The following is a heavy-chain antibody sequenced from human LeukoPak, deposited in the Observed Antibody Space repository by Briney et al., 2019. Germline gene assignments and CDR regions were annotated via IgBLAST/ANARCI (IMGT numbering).Heavy chain of an antibody. D-gene: IGHD3-16*01. CDR3: ARDHADPRWGPEY. CDR1: GYTFSCCS. V-gene: IGHV3-21*01. Sequence: GGSLRLSCAASGYTFSCCSMNWVRQAPGKGLEWLSSINNSGDDKYHADSVQGRFTISRDNAKNSLYLQMNSLRAEDTAVYYCARDHADPRWGPEYWGQGTLVTVSS. J-gene: IGHJ4*02. CDR2: INNSGDDK.